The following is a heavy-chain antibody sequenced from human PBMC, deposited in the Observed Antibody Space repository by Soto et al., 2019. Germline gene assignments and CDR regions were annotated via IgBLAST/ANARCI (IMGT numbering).Heavy chain of an antibody. V-gene: IGHV4-34*01. CDR1: GGSFSGYY. CDR3: ADGDGNPTSFDY. CDR2: INHSGST. Sequence: PSETLSLTCAVYGGSFSGYYWSWIRQPPGKGLEWIGEINHSGSTNYNPSLKSRVTISVDTSKNQFSLKLSSVTAADTAVYYCADGDGNPTSFDYWGQGTLVTVSS. J-gene: IGHJ4*02. D-gene: IGHD2-15*01.